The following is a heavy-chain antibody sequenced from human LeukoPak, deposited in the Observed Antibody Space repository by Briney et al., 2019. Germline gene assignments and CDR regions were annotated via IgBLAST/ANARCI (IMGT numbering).Heavy chain of an antibody. CDR3: ARDSQWELLSPNPGGNDY. V-gene: IGHV3-7*01. CDR1: GFTFSSYS. D-gene: IGHD1-26*01. Sequence: PGGSLRLSCAASGFTFSSYSMNWVRQAPGEGLEWVANIKQDGSQKYYVDSVKGRFTISRDNAKNSLYLQMNSLRAEDAAVYYCARDSQWELLSPNPGGNDYWGQGTLVTVSS. CDR2: IKQDGSQK. J-gene: IGHJ4*02.